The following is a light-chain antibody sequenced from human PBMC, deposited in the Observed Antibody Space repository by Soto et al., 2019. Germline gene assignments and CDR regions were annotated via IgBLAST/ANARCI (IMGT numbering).Light chain of an antibody. Sequence: EIVITHSPATLSVSPGERATLSCRASQSVSSNLAWYQQKPGQAPWLLIYGASTRATGTPARFSGSGSGTEFTLSISGLQSEDFAVYYCQQYNNWSGTFGQGTKV. CDR1: QSVSSN. CDR3: QQYNNWSGT. J-gene: IGKJ1*01. CDR2: GAS. V-gene: IGKV3-15*01.